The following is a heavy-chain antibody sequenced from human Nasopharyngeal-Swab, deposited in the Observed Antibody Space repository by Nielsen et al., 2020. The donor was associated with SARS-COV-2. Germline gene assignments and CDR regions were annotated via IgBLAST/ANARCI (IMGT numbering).Heavy chain of an antibody. J-gene: IGHJ4*02. CDR3: ARIIRRRGWYSHVDY. CDR2: TFRSGGGSA. D-gene: IGHD6-19*01. CDR1: GDFISRSDDY. V-gene: IGHV4-39*07. Sequence: SETLSLTCTVSGDFISRSDDYWGWVRQTPGKGLEWIVSTFRSGGGSAYYNPSLKSRVTISIVPSKNLFSLNLKSVTAADTAVYYCARIIRRRGWYSHVDYWGQGTLVTVSS.